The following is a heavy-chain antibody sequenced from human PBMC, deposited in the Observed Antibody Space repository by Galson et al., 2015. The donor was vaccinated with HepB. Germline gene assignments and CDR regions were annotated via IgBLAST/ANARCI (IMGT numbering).Heavy chain of an antibody. D-gene: IGHD3-16*01. V-gene: IGHV3-33*08. Sequence: SLRLSCAASGFTFSDYSMNWVRQAPGKGLEWVAFIRLDGSKKYYADSVKGRFTLSRDNTENILYLQMKNLRVEDTAVYYCARSHQNYDYFWGNVYPGEYWGQGTLVTVSS. CDR2: IRLDGSKK. CDR3: ARSHQNYDYFWGNVYPGEY. J-gene: IGHJ4*02. CDR1: GFTFSDYS.